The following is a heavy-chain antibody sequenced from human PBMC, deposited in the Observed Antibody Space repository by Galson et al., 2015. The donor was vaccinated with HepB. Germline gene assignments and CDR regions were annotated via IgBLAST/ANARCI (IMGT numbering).Heavy chain of an antibody. J-gene: IGHJ4*02. CDR1: GFTFSSYA. D-gene: IGHD3-22*01. CDR3: AKRYYYDSSGYSPFDY. V-gene: IGHV3-23*01. CDR2: ISGSGGST. Sequence: SLRLSCAASGFTFSSYAMSWVRQAPGKGLEWVSAISGSGGSTYYADSVKGRFTISRDNSKNTLYLQMNSLRAEDTAVYYCAKRYYYDSSGYSPFDYWGQGTLVTVSS.